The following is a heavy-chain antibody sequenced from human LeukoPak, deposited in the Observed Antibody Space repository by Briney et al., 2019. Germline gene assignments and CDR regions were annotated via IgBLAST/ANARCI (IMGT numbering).Heavy chain of an antibody. CDR2: TSSNGGST. V-gene: IGHV3-64D*06. J-gene: IGHJ4*02. CDR1: GFTFSSYA. CDR3: VTTKAGEMLLDLDY. Sequence: GGSLRLSCSASGFTFSSYAMHWVRQAPGKGLEYVSATSSNGGSTYYADSVKGRFTISRDNSKNTLYLQMSSLRAEDTAVYYCVTTKAGEMLLDLDYWGQGTLVTVSS. D-gene: IGHD5-24*01.